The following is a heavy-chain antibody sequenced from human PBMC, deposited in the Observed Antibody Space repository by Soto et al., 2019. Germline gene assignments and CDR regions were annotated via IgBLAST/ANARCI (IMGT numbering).Heavy chain of an antibody. CDR2: IIPILGIA. CDR1: GGTFSSYT. Sequence: SVKVSCKASGGTFSSYTISWVRQAPGQGLEWMGRIIPILGIANYAQKFQGRVTITADKSTSTAYMELSSLRSEDTAVYYCAVVVVPAASEYYFDYWGQGTLVTVSS. V-gene: IGHV1-69*02. J-gene: IGHJ4*02. CDR3: AVVVVPAASEYYFDY. D-gene: IGHD2-2*01.